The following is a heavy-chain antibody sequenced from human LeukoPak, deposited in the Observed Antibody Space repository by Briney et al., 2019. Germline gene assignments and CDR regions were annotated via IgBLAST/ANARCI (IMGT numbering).Heavy chain of an antibody. Sequence: ASVKVSCKASGYTFTAHYLHWVRQAPGPGHEWMGWINPNSGDTNYAQRFQGRVTVTRDTSISTTYMEVYNLKSDDTAVYYCVREARAAADYWGQGTLVTVSS. CDR1: GYTFTAHY. CDR3: VREARAAADY. CDR2: INPNSGDT. J-gene: IGHJ4*02. V-gene: IGHV1-2*02. D-gene: IGHD2-15*01.